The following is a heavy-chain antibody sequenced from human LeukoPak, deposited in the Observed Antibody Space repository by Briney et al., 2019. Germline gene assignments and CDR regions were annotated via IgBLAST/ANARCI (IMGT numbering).Heavy chain of an antibody. V-gene: IGHV3-23*01. CDR2: IGVSGYST. D-gene: IGHD5-12*01. J-gene: IGHJ2*01. Sequence: GGSLGLSCAASGFKLDNYAMTWVRQAPGKGLEWVSSIGVSGYSTYYADSLKGRVTISRDNSNNTLFLEMNNLRAEDTAVYYCAKEGGDSGYDSLYWYFDLWGRGTLVTVSS. CDR1: GFKLDNYA. CDR3: AKEGGDSGYDSLYWYFDL.